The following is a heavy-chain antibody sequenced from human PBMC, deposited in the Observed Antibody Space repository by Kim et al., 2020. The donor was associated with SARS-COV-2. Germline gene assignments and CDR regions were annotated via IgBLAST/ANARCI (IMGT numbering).Heavy chain of an antibody. CDR3: ARDPFHDS. CDR2: NGKK. J-gene: IGHJ4*02. Sequence: NGKKKYSQKFPGRVTITRDTSASTAYMELSSLRSEDTAVYYCARDPFHDSWGQGTLVTVSS. V-gene: IGHV1-3*01.